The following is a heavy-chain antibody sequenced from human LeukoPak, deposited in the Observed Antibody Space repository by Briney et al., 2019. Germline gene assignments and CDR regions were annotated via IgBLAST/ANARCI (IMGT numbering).Heavy chain of an antibody. Sequence: GGSLRLSCATSGFTFSSDYMSWVRQAPGKGLEWVANIKEDGGEQNYADSVKGRFTITRDNAKGTLFLQMNSLRAEDTALYYCAREHWFGELGTWGQGTLVSVSS. V-gene: IGHV3-7*01. CDR3: AREHWFGELGT. CDR2: IKEDGGEQ. J-gene: IGHJ4*02. CDR1: GFTFSSDY. D-gene: IGHD3-10*01.